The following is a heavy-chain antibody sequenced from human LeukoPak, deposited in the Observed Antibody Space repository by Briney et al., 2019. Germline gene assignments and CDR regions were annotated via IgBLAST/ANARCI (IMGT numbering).Heavy chain of an antibody. Sequence: PSETLSLTCTVSGGSICSYYWSWIRQPPGKGLEWIGYIYHSGTTSYSPSLKSRITISVDTSKNQFSLKLTSVTAADTAVYYCARGRDGYNDGFDIWGQGTMVTVSS. CDR1: GGSICSYY. D-gene: IGHD5-24*01. J-gene: IGHJ3*02. CDR2: IYHSGTT. CDR3: ARGRDGYNDGFDI. V-gene: IGHV4-59*01.